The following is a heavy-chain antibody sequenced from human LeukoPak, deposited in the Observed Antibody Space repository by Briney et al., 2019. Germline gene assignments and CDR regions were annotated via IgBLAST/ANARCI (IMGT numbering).Heavy chain of an antibody. D-gene: IGHD5-18*01. CDR3: AGRVTGYSSGYVY. V-gene: IGHV3-23*01. Sequence: GGTLRLSCVASGITFSNYAVSWVRQAPDKELNWVSVISGSAHKIRYADSVKGRFTISRDNSKNIVYLQMNNLRAEDTAVYYCAGRVTGYSSGYVYWGQGTLVTVSS. CDR2: ISGSAHKI. J-gene: IGHJ4*02. CDR1: GITFSNYA.